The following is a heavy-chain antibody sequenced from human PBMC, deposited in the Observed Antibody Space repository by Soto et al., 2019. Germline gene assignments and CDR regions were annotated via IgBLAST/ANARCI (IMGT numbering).Heavy chain of an antibody. D-gene: IGHD6-6*01. CDR1: GFTFSSYS. V-gene: IGHV3-23*01. CDR2: ISGSGGST. Sequence: EVQLLESGGGLVQPGGSLRLSCASSGFTFSSYSMNWVRQAPVKGLEWVSAISGSGGSTYYADSGKGRFTISRDNSKNTLYLKINSLRAEDTAVYYCAKGSSASARDPPGYWGQGTLVSVSS. J-gene: IGHJ4*02. CDR3: AKGSSASARDPPGY.